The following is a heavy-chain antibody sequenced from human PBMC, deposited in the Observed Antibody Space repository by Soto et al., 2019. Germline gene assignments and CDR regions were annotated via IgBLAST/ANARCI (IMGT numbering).Heavy chain of an antibody. CDR3: ARQPAAFGDKYYFDY. CDR2: TYPGDSET. J-gene: IGHJ4*02. CDR1: GYTFTTYW. Sequence: PGESLKISCKASGYTFTTYWIGWVRQMPGKGLEWMGITYPGDSETRYSPSFQGQVTISADKSITTAYLQWSNLKASDTAMYYCARQPAAFGDKYYFDYWGQGALVTVSS. V-gene: IGHV5-51*01. D-gene: IGHD4-17*01.